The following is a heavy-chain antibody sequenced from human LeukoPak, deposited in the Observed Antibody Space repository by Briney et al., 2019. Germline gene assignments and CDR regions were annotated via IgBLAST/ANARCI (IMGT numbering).Heavy chain of an antibody. Sequence: GGSLRLSCAVSGFTFSDYWMNWVRQAPGKGLEWVASIRQDGSEKTYLDSVKGRFTISRDNTKNSLFLQMNSLRAEDTAVYYCARDGTAPGLYFDLGGQGPLVTVSS. V-gene: IGHV3-7*01. CDR2: IRQDGSEK. CDR3: ARDGTAPGLYFDL. J-gene: IGHJ4*01. CDR1: GFTFSDYW. D-gene: IGHD1/OR15-1a*01.